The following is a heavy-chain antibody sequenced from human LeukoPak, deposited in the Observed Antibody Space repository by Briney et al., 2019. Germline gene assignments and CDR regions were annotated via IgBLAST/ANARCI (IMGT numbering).Heavy chain of an antibody. CDR3: ARDHSFLEEVGAKRNDY. CDR1: GFTFSSYW. J-gene: IGHJ4*02. D-gene: IGHD1-26*01. Sequence: GGSLRLSCAASGFTFSSYWMSWVRQAPGKGLEWVANIKQDGSEKYYVDSVKGRFTISRDNAKNSLYLQMNSLRAEDTAVYYCARDHSFLEEVGAKRNDYWGQGTLVTVSS. CDR2: IKQDGSEK. V-gene: IGHV3-7*01.